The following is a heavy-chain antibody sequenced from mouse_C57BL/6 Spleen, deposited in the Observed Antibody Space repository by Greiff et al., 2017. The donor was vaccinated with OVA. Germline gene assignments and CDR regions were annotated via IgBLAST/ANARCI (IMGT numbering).Heavy chain of an antibody. CDR2: IHPNSGST. J-gene: IGHJ1*03. CDR3: ARPYYGSSYFDV. D-gene: IGHD1-1*01. CDR1: GYTFTSYW. Sequence: VQLQQPGAALVKPGASVKLSCKASGYTFTSYWMHWVKQRPGQGLEWIGMIHPNSGSTNYNEKFKSKATLTVDKSSSTAYMQLSSLTSEDSAVYYCARPYYGSSYFDVWGTGTTVTVSS. V-gene: IGHV1-64*01.